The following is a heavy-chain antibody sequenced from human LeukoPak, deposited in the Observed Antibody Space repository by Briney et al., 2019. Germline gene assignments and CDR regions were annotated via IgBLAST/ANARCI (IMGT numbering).Heavy chain of an antibody. CDR1: GFTFSDFA. Sequence: GGSLRLSCVASGFTFSDFAMSWVRQTPGKRLEWVASTDGTGGDSYYADAVKGRFTISRDNSKNTLYLQMNSLRAEDTAVYYCARDGRMAAAVEYYYYGMDVWGQGTTVTVSS. CDR2: TDGTGGDS. J-gene: IGHJ6*02. V-gene: IGHV3-23*01. CDR3: ARDGRMAAAVEYYYYGMDV. D-gene: IGHD6-13*01.